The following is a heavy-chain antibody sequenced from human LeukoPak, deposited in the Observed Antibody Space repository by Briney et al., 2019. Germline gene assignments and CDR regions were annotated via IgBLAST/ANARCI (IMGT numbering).Heavy chain of an antibody. J-gene: IGHJ4*02. CDR2: ISGSGGTT. V-gene: IGHV3-23*01. Sequence: PGGSLRLSCVASGFTFSSYAMRWVRQAPGKGLEWVSVISGSGGTTDYADSVKGRFTISRDNAKNTLYLQMNSLRAEDTAVYYCARDQHSSSWYIDYWGQGTLVTVSS. CDR1: GFTFSSYA. D-gene: IGHD6-13*01. CDR3: ARDQHSSSWYIDY.